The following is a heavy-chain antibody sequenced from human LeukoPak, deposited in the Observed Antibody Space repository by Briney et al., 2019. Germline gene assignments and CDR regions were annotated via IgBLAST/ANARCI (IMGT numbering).Heavy chain of an antibody. CDR2: ISSSSSTI. CDR1: GFTFSSYS. CDR3: AKSTYYDSSGYLDY. J-gene: IGHJ4*02. D-gene: IGHD3-22*01. V-gene: IGHV3-48*01. Sequence: GGSLRLSCAASGFTFSSYSMNWVRQAPGKGLEWVSYISSSSSTIYYADSVKGRFTISRDNSKNTLYLQMNSLRAEDTAVYYCAKSTYYDSSGYLDYWGQGTLVTVSS.